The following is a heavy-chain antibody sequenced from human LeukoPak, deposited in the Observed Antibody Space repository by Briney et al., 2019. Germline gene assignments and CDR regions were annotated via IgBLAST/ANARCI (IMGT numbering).Heavy chain of an antibody. J-gene: IGHJ3*02. CDR3: ARGRAVEIGTFDI. D-gene: IGHD5-24*01. CDR2: IYYTGST. CDR1: GGSISGFY. Sequence: SETLSLTCTVSGGSISGFYWSWVRQPPGKGLEWIGYIYYTGSTNYNPSLKSRVTISVDTSKNQFSLKLSSVTAADTAVYYCARGRAVEIGTFDIWGQGTMVTVSS. V-gene: IGHV4-59*12.